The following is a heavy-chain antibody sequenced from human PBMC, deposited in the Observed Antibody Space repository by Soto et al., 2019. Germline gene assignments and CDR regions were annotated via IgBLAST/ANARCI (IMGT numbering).Heavy chain of an antibody. D-gene: IGHD4-17*01. J-gene: IGHJ4*02. V-gene: IGHV4-34*01. CDR1: GGSFSGYY. CDR3: ARYATTVVTNLDY. Sequence: SETLSLTCAVYGGSFSGYYWSWIRQPPGKGLEWIGEINHSGSTNYNPSLKSRVTISVDTSKNQFSLMLSSVTAADTAVYYCARYATTVVTNLDYWGQGTLVTVSS. CDR2: INHSGST.